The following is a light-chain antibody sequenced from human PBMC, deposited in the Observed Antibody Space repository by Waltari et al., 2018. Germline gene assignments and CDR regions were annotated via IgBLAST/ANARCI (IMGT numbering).Light chain of an antibody. V-gene: IGLV3-21*02. Sequence: SYVLTQPPSVSVAPGQTARITCGGDRIGSKSVHWYQQKPGQAPLLVVFDDSDRPSGISERFSCSISGPTATLTSSRVEAGDEADYYCQGWESSVVFGGGTKLTVL. J-gene: IGLJ2*01. CDR2: DDS. CDR1: RIGSKS. CDR3: QGWESSVV.